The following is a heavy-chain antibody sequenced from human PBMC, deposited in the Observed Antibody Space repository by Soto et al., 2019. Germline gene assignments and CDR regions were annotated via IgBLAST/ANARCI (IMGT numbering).Heavy chain of an antibody. V-gene: IGHV3-30*18. CDR2: ISYDGSNK. J-gene: IGHJ4*02. D-gene: IGHD4-4*01. CDR3: AKDLTVTTTDRPAGALLLDY. Sequence: PWGSLRLCCAACGVTFSSYGMHWVRQAPGKGLEWVAVISYDGSNKYYADSVKGRFTISRDNSKNTLYLQMNSLRAEDTAVYYCAKDLTVTTTDRPAGALLLDYWGQGTLVTVSS. CDR1: GVTFSSYG.